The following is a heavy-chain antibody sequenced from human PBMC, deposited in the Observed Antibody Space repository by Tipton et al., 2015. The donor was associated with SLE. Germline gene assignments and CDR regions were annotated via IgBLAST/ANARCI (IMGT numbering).Heavy chain of an antibody. D-gene: IGHD2-21*01. CDR2: LYSSGST. V-gene: IGHV4-59*08. J-gene: IGHJ4*02. CDR1: GGSISTSS. Sequence: LRLSCSVSGGSISTSSWSWIRQPPGKGLEWIGYLYSSGSTNYNPSLQSRVTISVDMSKKILALNLSSVTAADTAVYYCARRGHIVVARGYFDTWGQGIRVTVSS. CDR3: ARRGHIVVARGYFDT.